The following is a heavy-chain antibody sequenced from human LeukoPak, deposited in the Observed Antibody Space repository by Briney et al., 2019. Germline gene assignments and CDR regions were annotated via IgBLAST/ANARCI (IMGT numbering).Heavy chain of an antibody. CDR1: GFTFSSYS. Sequence: GGSLRLSCAASGFTFSSYSMNWVRQAPGKGLEWVSYISSSSSTIYYADSVKGRFTISRDNAKNSLYLQMNSLGAEDTAVYYCARADHRLYYYGSGSYYEEAVDYWGQGTLVTVSS. V-gene: IGHV3-48*01. D-gene: IGHD3-10*01. J-gene: IGHJ4*02. CDR3: ARADHRLYYYGSGSYYEEAVDY. CDR2: ISSSSSTI.